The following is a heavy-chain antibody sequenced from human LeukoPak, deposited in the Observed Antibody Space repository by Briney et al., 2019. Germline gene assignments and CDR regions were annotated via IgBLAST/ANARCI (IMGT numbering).Heavy chain of an antibody. J-gene: IGHJ5*02. CDR2: INPDGSQK. V-gene: IGHV3-7*01. CDR3: VRQMIRFWFDP. Sequence: RGSLRLSCAASGFTFSLYWMTWVRQSPGKGLEWVADINPDGSQKYSVDSVKGRFTISRDNAKNSLFLQMNSLRAEDTAVYYCVRQMIRFWFDPWGQGTQVTVSS. CDR1: GFTFSLYW. D-gene: IGHD3-16*01.